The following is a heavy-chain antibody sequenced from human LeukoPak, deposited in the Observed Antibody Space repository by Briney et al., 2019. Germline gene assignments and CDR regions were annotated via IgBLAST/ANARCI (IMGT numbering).Heavy chain of an antibody. D-gene: IGHD3-10*01. V-gene: IGHV1-2*02. CDR3: ASLGETTMVRGVIQDYYYYMDV. Sequence: ASVKVSCKASGYTFTGYYMHWVRQAPGQGLEWMGWINPNSGGTNYAQKFQGRVTMTRDTSISTAYMELGRLRSDDTAVYYCASLGETTMVRGVIQDYYYYMDVWGKGTTVTVSS. CDR2: INPNSGGT. CDR1: GYTFTGYY. J-gene: IGHJ6*03.